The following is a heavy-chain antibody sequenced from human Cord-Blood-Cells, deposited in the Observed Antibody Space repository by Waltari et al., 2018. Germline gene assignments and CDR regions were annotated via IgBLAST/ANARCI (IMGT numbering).Heavy chain of an antibody. CDR3: ARAIAAAGAFDI. CDR1: GGSISSYY. J-gene: IGHJ3*02. V-gene: IGHV4-59*01. CDR2: IYYSGST. Sequence: QVQLQESGPGLVKPSETLSLTWSVSGGSISSYYWSWIRQPPGKGLEWIGYIYYSGSTNYNPSLKSRVTISVDTSKNQFSLKLSSVTAADTAVYYCARAIAAAGAFDIWGQGTMVTVSS. D-gene: IGHD6-13*01.